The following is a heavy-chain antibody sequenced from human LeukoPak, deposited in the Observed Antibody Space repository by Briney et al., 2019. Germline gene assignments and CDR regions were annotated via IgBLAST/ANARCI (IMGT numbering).Heavy chain of an antibody. V-gene: IGHV1-8*01. Sequence: ASVKVSCKASGYTFTSYDINWVRQATGQELEWMGWMNPNSGNTGYAQKFQGRVTMTRNTSISTAYMELSSLRSEDTAVYYCARFPPPYYDFWSGYYTLYYHYGMDVWGQGTTVTVSS. CDR3: ARFPPPYYDFWSGYYTLYYHYGMDV. D-gene: IGHD3-3*01. CDR1: GYTFTSYD. J-gene: IGHJ6*02. CDR2: MNPNSGNT.